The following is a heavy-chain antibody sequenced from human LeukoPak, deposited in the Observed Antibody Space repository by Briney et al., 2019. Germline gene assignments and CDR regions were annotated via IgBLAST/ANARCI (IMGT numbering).Heavy chain of an antibody. CDR1: GFTFSSYA. V-gene: IGHV3-23*01. D-gene: IGHD3-22*01. J-gene: IGHJ3*01. CDR3: ARELRGDYYDSSGYYPA. Sequence: GGSLRLSCAASGFTFSSYAMNWVRQAPGKGLEWVSAISGSGSTTYYADSVKGRFTISRDNAKNSLYLQMNSLRAEDTAVYYCARELRGDYYDSSGYYPAWGQGTMVTVSS. CDR2: ISGSGSTT.